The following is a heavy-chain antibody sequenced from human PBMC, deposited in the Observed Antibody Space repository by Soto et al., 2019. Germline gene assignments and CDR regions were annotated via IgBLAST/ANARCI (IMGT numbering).Heavy chain of an antibody. CDR1: GFTFSSYV. D-gene: IGHD3-22*01. CDR2: IRGTGGTT. J-gene: IGHJ4*02. Sequence: GGSLRLSCAASGFTFSSYVMSWVRQAPGKGLEWVSTIRGTGGTTNYADSVEGRFTISRDNSKNTLFLQMNSLRADDTAVYYCAIGAYITRIVGSLDNWGQGTLVTVSS. V-gene: IGHV3-23*01. CDR3: AIGAYITRIVGSLDN.